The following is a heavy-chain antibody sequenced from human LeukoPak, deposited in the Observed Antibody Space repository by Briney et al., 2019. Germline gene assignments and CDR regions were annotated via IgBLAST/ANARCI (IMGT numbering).Heavy chain of an antibody. CDR2: IRYDGSTK. D-gene: IGHD3-16*01. Sequence: GGALRLSCAASGVTLSSYGMHWVREAPGKGLEWVAVIRYDGSTKYHADSVKGRFTISRDNYKNTLYLQMNSLSPEDTAVYYCAKDVPSYGLDYWGQGTLVTVSS. CDR3: AKDVPSYGLDY. J-gene: IGHJ4*02. CDR1: GVTLSSYG. V-gene: IGHV3-30*02.